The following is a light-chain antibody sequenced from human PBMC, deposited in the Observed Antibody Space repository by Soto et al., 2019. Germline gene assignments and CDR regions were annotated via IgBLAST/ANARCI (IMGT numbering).Light chain of an antibody. CDR3: SSYTTSSLDV. J-gene: IGLJ1*01. Sequence: QSALTQPASVSGSPGQSVTISCTGTSSDVDAYNYVSWYQQHPGKAPKLMIYDVSNRPSGVSNRFSASKSGNTASLTISGLQAEDEADYYCSSYTTSSLDVFGTGTKLTVL. CDR1: SSDVDAYNY. V-gene: IGLV2-14*01. CDR2: DVS.